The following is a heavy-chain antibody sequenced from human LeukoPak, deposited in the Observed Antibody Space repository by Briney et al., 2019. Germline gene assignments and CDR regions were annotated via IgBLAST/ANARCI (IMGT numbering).Heavy chain of an antibody. Sequence: PGGSLRLSCEASGFTFSRYGMHWVRQAPGKGLEWVAVISFDGTDKPSADSVAGRFTISRDNSKNTLYLQMSSLRAEDTAVYYCAKDSGYSYGYDPSDFYYYGMDVWGQGTTVTVSS. CDR3: AKDSGYSYGYDPSDFYYYGMDV. CDR1: GFTFSRYG. V-gene: IGHV3-30*18. CDR2: ISFDGTDK. J-gene: IGHJ6*02. D-gene: IGHD5-18*01.